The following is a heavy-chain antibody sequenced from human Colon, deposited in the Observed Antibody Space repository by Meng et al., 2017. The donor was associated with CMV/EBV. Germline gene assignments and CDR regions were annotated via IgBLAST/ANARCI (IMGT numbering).Heavy chain of an antibody. CDR1: GYTFTGYY. D-gene: IGHD3-10*01. CDR2: INPNNGET. V-gene: IGHV1-2*02. J-gene: IGHJ5*02. CDR3: ARGKRAQFLVGGWFDP. Sequence: ASVKVSCKASGYTFTGYYMHWVRQAPGQGLEWMGWINPNNGETLYAQDFQGRVTMTRDTSINTYYMELSGLTSDDTAVYYCARGKRAQFLVGGWFDPWGQGTLVTVSS.